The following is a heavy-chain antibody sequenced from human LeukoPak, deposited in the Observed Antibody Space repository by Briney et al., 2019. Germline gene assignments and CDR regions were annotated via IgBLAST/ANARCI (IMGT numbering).Heavy chain of an antibody. CDR3: ARYLYSSTWYSSDFFQH. J-gene: IGHJ1*01. D-gene: IGHD6-13*01. Sequence: GRFTISRDNAKNSLSLQMNSLTAEDTALYYCARYLYSSTWYSSDFFQHWGQGTLVIVSS. V-gene: IGHV3-11*06.